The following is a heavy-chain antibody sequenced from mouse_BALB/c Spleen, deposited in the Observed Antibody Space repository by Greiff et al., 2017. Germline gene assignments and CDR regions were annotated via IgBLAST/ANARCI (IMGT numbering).Heavy chain of an antibody. D-gene: IGHD2-1*01. J-gene: IGHJ4*01. V-gene: IGHV1-80*01. CDR1: GYAFSSYW. Sequence: VQLQQSGAELVRPGSSVKISCKASGYAFSSYWMNWVKQRPGQGLEWIGQIYPGDGDTNYNGKFKGKATLTADKSSSTAYMQLSSLTSEDSAVYFCARRGGKDAMDYWGQGTSVTVSS. CDR2: IYPGDGDT. CDR3: ARRGGKDAMDY.